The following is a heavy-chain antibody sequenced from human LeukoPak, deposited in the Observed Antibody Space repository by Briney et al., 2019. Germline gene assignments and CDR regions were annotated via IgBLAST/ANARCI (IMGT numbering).Heavy chain of an antibody. Sequence: ASVKVSCKASGYTFISYGISWGRQAPGQGLEWMGWISAYNGNTNYAQKFQGRVTMTTDTSTSTAYMELRSLRSDDTAVYYCARGEVGGSYGIAFDYWGQGTLVTVSS. D-gene: IGHD1-26*01. CDR1: GYTFISYG. CDR2: ISAYNGNT. CDR3: ARGEVGGSYGIAFDY. V-gene: IGHV1-18*01. J-gene: IGHJ4*02.